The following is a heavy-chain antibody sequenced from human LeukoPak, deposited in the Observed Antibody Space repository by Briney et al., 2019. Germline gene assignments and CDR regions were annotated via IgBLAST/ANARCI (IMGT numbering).Heavy chain of an antibody. Sequence: ASVKVSCKASGYTFTGYYMHWVRQAPGQGLEWMGWINPNSGGTNYAQKFQGRFTMTRDTSISTAYMELRRLRSEATAVYYCARPGDSGALDYWGQGTLVTVSS. CDR3: ARPGDSGALDY. CDR1: GYTFTGYY. D-gene: IGHD1-26*01. CDR2: INPNSGGT. J-gene: IGHJ4*02. V-gene: IGHV1-2*02.